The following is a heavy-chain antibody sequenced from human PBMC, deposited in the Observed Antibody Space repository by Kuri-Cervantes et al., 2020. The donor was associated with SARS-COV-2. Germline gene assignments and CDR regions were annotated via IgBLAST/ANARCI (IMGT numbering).Heavy chain of an antibody. CDR3: ARDPGGYSYGYMWAFDI. D-gene: IGHD5-18*01. V-gene: IGHV3-33*08. J-gene: IGHJ3*02. Sequence: GGSLRLSCAASGFNFATYGMHWVRQAPGKGLEWVALIWFGGTNKYYADSVKGRFTISRDNAKNSLYLQMNSLRDEDTAVYYCARDPGGYSYGYMWAFDIWGQGTMVTVSS. CDR1: GFNFATYG. CDR2: IWFGGTNK.